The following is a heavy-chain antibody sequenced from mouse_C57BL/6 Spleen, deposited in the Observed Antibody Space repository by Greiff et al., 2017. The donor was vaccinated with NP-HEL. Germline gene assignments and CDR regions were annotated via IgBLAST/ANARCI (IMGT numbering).Heavy chain of an antibody. V-gene: IGHV2-6-1*01. CDR1: GFSLTSYG. CDR2: IWSDGST. Sequence: QVQLKESGPGLVAPSQSLSITCTVSGFSLTSYGVHWVRQPPGKGLEWLVVIWSDGSTTYNSALKSRLTISKDNSKSQVFLKMNSLQTDDTAMYYCARHTCHLYAMDYWGQGTSVTVSS. J-gene: IGHJ4*01. CDR3: ARHTCHLYAMDY. D-gene: IGHD6-1*01.